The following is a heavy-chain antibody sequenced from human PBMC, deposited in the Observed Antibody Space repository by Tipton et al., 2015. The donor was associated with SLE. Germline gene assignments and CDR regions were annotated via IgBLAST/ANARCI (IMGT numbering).Heavy chain of an antibody. J-gene: IGHJ5*02. CDR1: GGSISSNCYY. CDR2: IYYTGTT. V-gene: IGHV4-31*03. CDR3: ARYHGDGRSFDP. D-gene: IGHD2-21*01. Sequence: TLSLTCTVSGGSISSNCYYWTWIRQHPGEGLAWIAYIYYTGTTSYNPSLKSRVIISVDTSQNQFSLNLISVTAADTAVYYCARYHGDGRSFDPWGQGTLVTVSS.